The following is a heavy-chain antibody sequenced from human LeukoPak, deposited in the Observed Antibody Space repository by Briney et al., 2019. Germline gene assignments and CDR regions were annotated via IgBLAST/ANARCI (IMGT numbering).Heavy chain of an antibody. J-gene: IGHJ5*02. CDR3: ARGITMVRGVIHNWFDP. V-gene: IGHV4-34*01. CDR1: GGSFSGYY. CDR2: INHSGST. D-gene: IGHD3-10*01. Sequence: SETLSLTCAVYGGSFSGYYWSWIRQPPGKGLEWIGEINHSGSTNYNPSLKSRVTISVDTSKNQSSLKLSSVTAADTAVYYCARGITMVRGVIHNWFDPWGQGTLVTVSS.